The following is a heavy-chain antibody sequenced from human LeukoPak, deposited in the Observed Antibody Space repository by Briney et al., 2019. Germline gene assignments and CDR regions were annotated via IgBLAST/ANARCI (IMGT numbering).Heavy chain of an antibody. CDR1: GGSISSYY. J-gene: IGHJ4*02. CDR2: IYYSGST. CDR3: ARVGGSGYDLDY. Sequence: PSETLSPTCTVSGGSISSYYWSWIRQPPGKGLGWIGYIYYSGSTNYNPSLKSRVTISVDTSKNQFSLKLSSVTAADTAVYYCARVGGSGYDLDYWGQGTLVTVSS. D-gene: IGHD5-12*01. V-gene: IGHV4-59*01.